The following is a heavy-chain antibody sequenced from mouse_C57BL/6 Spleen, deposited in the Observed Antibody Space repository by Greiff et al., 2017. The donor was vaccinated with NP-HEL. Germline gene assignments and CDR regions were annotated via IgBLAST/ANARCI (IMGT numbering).Heavy chain of an antibody. CDR3: ASDYGSSYPFYAMDY. CDR2: ISSGSSTI. D-gene: IGHD1-1*01. Sequence: EVQRVESGGGLVKPGGSLKLSCAASGFTFSDYGMHWVRQAPEKGLEWVAYISSGSSTIYYADTVKGRFTISRDNAKNTLFLQMTSLRSEDTAMYYCASDYGSSYPFYAMDYWGQGTSVTVSS. CDR1: GFTFSDYG. J-gene: IGHJ4*01. V-gene: IGHV5-17*01.